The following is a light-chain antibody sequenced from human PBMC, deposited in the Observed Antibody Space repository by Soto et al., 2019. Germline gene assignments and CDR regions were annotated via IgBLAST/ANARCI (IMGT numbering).Light chain of an antibody. CDR1: QSISSY. J-gene: IGKJ1*01. CDR3: QQSYGTPRT. V-gene: IGKV1-39*01. Sequence: DIQMTQSPSSLSASIGDRVTITCLASQSISSYLNWYQHKPGKAPKLLIYGASSLQSGVPSRFSGSGSGTDFTLTITSPQPEDFATYYCQQSYGTPRTFGQGTKVDI. CDR2: GAS.